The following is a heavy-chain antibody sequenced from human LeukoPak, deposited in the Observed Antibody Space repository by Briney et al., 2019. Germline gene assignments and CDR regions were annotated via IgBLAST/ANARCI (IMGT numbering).Heavy chain of an antibody. CDR2: TYYRSKWSN. V-gene: IGHV6-1*01. CDR1: GDSVSNNTAA. CDR3: ARDKGSFDY. J-gene: IGHJ4*02. D-gene: IGHD3-10*01. Sequence: SQTLSLTCAIYGDSVSNNTAAWNWLRQSPSRGLEWLGRTYYRSKWSNNYAISLKRRISVTPDTSKNQFSLQLNSVTPEDTAVYYCARDKGSFDYWGQGTLVTVSS.